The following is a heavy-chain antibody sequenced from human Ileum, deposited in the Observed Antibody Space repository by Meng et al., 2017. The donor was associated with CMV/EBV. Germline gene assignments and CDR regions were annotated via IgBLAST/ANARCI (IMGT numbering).Heavy chain of an antibody. CDR3: ARGGGIDF. D-gene: IGHD2-15*01. Sequence: SLTWTVSSGSVTSGDYYWSWIRQPPGKGLEWIGYIYYRGSTNYTPSLKSRVTISVGTSNNQFSLKLNSVTAADTAVYYCARGGGIDFWGQGTLVTVSS. J-gene: IGHJ4*02. CDR1: SGSVTSGDYY. CDR2: IYYRGST. V-gene: IGHV4-61*08.